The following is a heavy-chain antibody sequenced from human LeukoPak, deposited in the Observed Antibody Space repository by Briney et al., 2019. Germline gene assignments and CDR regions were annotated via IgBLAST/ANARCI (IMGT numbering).Heavy chain of an antibody. Sequence: GGSLRLSCAASGFTFRSYWMHWLRQAPGERPVWVSRISTDGSSRTYADSVKGRFTISRDNGKNTLYLQMNSLRVEDPAVYYCASYLRSIPSGMDVWGQGTTVTVSS. CDR1: GFTFRSYW. V-gene: IGHV3-74*03. D-gene: IGHD2/OR15-2a*01. CDR3: ASYLRSIPSGMDV. CDR2: ISTDGSSR. J-gene: IGHJ6*02.